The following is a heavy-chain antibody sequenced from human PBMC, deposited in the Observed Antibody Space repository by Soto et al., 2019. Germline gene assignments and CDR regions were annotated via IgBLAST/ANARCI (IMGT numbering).Heavy chain of an antibody. CDR1: GGTFSRYA. D-gene: IGHD3-10*01. J-gene: IGHJ4*02. Sequence: GASVKVSCKASGGTFSRYAISGVRQAPGQGLEWMGGIIPIFGTANYAQKFQGRVTITADESTSTAYMELSSLRSEDTAVYYCATPGTYYSGSGSYYFFDYWGQGPLVTV. V-gene: IGHV1-69*13. CDR3: ATPGTYYSGSGSYYFFDY. CDR2: IIPIFGTA.